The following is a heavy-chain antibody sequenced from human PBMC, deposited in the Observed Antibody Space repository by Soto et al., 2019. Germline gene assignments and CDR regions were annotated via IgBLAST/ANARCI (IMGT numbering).Heavy chain of an antibody. CDR3: GKVLVGATRQSDFAS. D-gene: IGHD1-26*01. CDR2: VYYRGRS. J-gene: IGHJ4*02. Sequence: SETLSLTCTVSGGSVTNSSYYWGWIRQSPGKGLEWIGSVYYRGRSYSKSSVKSRVTISVDTSKNRFSLSLNSVTAADTAVYYCGKVLVGATRQSDFASWGQGTLVTVSS. V-gene: IGHV4-39*07. CDR1: GGSVTNSSYY.